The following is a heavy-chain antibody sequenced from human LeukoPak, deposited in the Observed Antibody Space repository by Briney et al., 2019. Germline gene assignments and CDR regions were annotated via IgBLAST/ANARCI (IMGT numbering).Heavy chain of an antibody. J-gene: IGHJ6*02. Sequence: GRSLRLSCAVSGFTFRSYAMSWVRHGSGKGLEWGPAMRGSGTNTFYADSVKGRFTISRDNSKDTLYLRMNSLRAEDTAVYYCAKKVEGTGWYDYGMDVWGQGTTVTVSS. CDR1: GFTFRSYA. CDR3: AKKVEGTGWYDYGMDV. D-gene: IGHD6-19*01. CDR2: MRGSGTNT. V-gene: IGHV3-23*01.